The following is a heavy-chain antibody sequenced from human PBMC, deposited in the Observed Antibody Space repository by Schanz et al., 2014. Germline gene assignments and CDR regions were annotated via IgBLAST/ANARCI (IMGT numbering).Heavy chain of an antibody. CDR2: FDAHDGRA. V-gene: IGHV3-23*01. D-gene: IGHD4-17*01. CDR1: GFSLDIFA. J-gene: IGHJ3*02. CDR3: ARKMKLGVYGGKGHDSLDI. Sequence: EVHLLESGGGLVEPGGSLRLSCATSGFSLDIFAVSWVRQAPGKGLEWVSGFDAHDGRAYYADSAKGRFTISRDNSKSTLYVEMNSLRVEDTAVYYCARKMKLGVYGGKGHDSLDIWGQGTMVTVSS.